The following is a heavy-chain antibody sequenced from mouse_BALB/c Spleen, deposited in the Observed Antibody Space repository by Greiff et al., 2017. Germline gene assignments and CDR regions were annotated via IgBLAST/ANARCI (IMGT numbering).Heavy chain of an antibody. J-gene: IGHJ2*01. V-gene: IGHV5-6-3*01. D-gene: IGHD2-2*01. CDR2: INSNGGST. CDR3: ARETGGYDEFDY. CDR1: GFTFSSYG. Sequence: EVKLVESGGGLVQPGGSLKLSCAASGFTFSSYGMSWVRQTPDKRLELVATINSNGGSTYYPDSVKGRFTISRDNAKNTLYLQMSSLKSEDTAMYYCARETGGYDEFDYWGQGTTLTVSS.